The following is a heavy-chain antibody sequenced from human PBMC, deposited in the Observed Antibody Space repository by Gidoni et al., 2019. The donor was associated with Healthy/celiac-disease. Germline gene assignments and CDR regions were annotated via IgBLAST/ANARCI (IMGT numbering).Heavy chain of an antibody. Sequence: QVQLVESGGGVVQPGRSLRLSCAASGFTFSSYGMHWVRQAPGKGLEWVAVIWYDGSNKYYADSVKGRFTISRDNSKNTLYLQMNSLRAEDTAVYYCAREFGYAGGNNWFDPWGQGTLVTVSS. J-gene: IGHJ5*02. CDR3: AREFGYAGGNNWFDP. V-gene: IGHV3-33*01. CDR1: GFTFSSYG. D-gene: IGHD3-10*01. CDR2: IWYDGSNK.